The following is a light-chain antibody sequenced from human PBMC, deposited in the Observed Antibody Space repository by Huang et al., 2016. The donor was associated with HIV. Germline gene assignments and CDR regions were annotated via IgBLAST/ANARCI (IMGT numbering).Light chain of an antibody. V-gene: IGKV1-9*01. J-gene: IGKJ3*01. Sequence: IQLTQSPSSLSASVGDRVTITCRASQGISSYLAWYQQKPGKAPKLLLYAASTLQSGVPSRFSGSGSGTDFTLTISSLQPEDFATYYCQQLNSYPLFTFGPGTKVDIK. CDR2: AAS. CDR1: QGISSY. CDR3: QQLNSYPLFT.